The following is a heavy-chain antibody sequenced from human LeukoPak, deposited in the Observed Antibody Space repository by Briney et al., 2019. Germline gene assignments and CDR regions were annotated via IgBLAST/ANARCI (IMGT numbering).Heavy chain of an antibody. Sequence: GGSLRLSCAASGFSFSDYAMYWVRQAPGKGLEWVSTIDASGGATYYADSVEGRFTISRDNSKNPFDLQMNSLRAEDTAVYYCAKGSGSGWYGWFAPWGQGTLVTVSS. CDR1: GFSFSDYA. D-gene: IGHD6-19*01. J-gene: IGHJ5*02. CDR2: IDASGGAT. CDR3: AKGSGSGWYGWFAP. V-gene: IGHV3-23*01.